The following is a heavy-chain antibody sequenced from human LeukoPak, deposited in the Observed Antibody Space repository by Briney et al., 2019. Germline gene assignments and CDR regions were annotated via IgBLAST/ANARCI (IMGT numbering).Heavy chain of an antibody. CDR1: GFTFSSYS. V-gene: IGHV3-48*02. J-gene: IGHJ4*02. Sequence: GGSLRLSCAASGFTFSSYSMNWVRQAPGKGLEWISYISSGSSTIYYADSVKGRFTIARDDAKNSLYLQMSSLRDEDTAVYYCAREAIKDYWGQGTLVTVSS. CDR3: AREAIKDY. CDR2: ISSGSSTI.